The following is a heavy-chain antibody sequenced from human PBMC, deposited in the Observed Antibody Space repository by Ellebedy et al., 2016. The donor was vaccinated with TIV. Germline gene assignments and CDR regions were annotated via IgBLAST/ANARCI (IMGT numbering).Heavy chain of an antibody. D-gene: IGHD4-23*01. J-gene: IGHJ1*01. Sequence: PGGSLRLSCAASGFTVSSNYMSWVRQAPGKGLEWVSVIYSGGSTYYADSVKGRFTISRDNSKNTLYLQMNSLRAEDTAVYYCASYPPNYGGNLDKYFQHWGQGTLVTVSS. V-gene: IGHV3-66*01. CDR1: GFTVSSNY. CDR3: ASYPPNYGGNLDKYFQH. CDR2: IYSGGST.